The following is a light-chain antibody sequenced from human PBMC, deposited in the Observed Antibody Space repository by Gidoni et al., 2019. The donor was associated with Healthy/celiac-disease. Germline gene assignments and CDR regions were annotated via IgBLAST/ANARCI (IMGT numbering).Light chain of an antibody. J-gene: IGKJ2*01. CDR2: AAS. Sequence: DIQMTQSPSSLSASVGDRVTITCRASQSISSYLNGYQQKPGKAPKRLIYAASSLQSGVPSRFSGSGSGTDFTLTISSLQPEDYATYYCQQSYSTPRTFGQGTRLEIK. V-gene: IGKV1-39*01. CDR3: QQSYSTPRT. CDR1: QSISSY.